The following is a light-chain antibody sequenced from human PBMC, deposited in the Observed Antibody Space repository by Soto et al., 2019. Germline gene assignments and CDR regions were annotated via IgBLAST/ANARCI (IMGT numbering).Light chain of an antibody. J-gene: IGLJ1*01. Sequence: QSVLTQPRSASGSPGQSVTISCTGTSXDVGAYDYVSWYQQHPGKAPKLMIYEINKRPSGVPDHFSGSKSGNTASLTVSGLQAEDEADYYCSSFAGSNNFPYVFGTGTKVIFL. CDR3: SSFAGSNNFPYV. CDR1: SXDVGAYDY. V-gene: IGLV2-8*01. CDR2: EIN.